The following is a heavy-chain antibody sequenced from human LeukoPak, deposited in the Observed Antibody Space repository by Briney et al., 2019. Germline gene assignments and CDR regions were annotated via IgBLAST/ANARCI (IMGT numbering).Heavy chain of an antibody. J-gene: IGHJ4*02. CDR2: IYPGDSDT. D-gene: IGHD3-10*01. CDR1: GYSFTNYW. CDR3: ARNPRLLWFGELSN. Sequence: GESLKISCKGSGYSFTNYWIGWVRQMPGKGLEWMGIIYPGDSDTRYSPSFQGHVTISADKSISTAYLQWSSLKASDTAMYYCARNPRLLWFGELSNWGQGTLVTVSS. V-gene: IGHV5-51*01.